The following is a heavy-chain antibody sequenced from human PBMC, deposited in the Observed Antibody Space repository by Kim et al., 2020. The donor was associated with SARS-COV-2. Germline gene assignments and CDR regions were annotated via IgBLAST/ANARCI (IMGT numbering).Heavy chain of an antibody. CDR3: ARWGENYYGSGSYYASSYYYYGMDV. D-gene: IGHD3-10*01. V-gene: IGHV4-59*13. CDR1: GGSISSYY. J-gene: IGHJ6*02. CDR2: IYYSGST. Sequence: SETLSLTCTVSGGSISSYYWSWIRQPPGKGLEWIGYIYYSGSTNYNPSLKSRVTISVDTSKNQFSLKLSSVTAADTAVYYCARWGENYYGSGSYYASSYYYYGMDVWGQGTTVTVSS.